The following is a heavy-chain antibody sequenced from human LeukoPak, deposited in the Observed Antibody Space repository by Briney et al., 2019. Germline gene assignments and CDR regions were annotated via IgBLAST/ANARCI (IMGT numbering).Heavy chain of an antibody. CDR2: IGTAGDT. V-gene: IGHV3-13*01. CDR1: GFTFSSYD. J-gene: IGHJ3*02. Sequence: PGGSLRRSCAASGFTFSSYDMHWVRQATGKGLEWVSAIGTAGDTYYPGSVKGRFTISRENAKNSLYLQMNSLRAGDTAVYYCARDGNRDAFDIWGQGTMVTVSS. CDR3: ARDGNRDAFDI. D-gene: IGHD1-14*01.